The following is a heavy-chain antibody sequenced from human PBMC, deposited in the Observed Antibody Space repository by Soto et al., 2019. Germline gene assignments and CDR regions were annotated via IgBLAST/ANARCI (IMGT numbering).Heavy chain of an antibody. J-gene: IGHJ4*02. CDR3: AREQNYYYDTTGYYMGLFDS. CDR1: GFSVSRNY. Sequence: LRLSCAASGFSVSRNYMSWVRQAPGKGLEWVSLIYTGGGTYFADSVRGRFTISRDNSKNTLYLQMNNLRAEDTAVYYCAREQNYYYDTTGYYMGLFDSWGQGTQVTVSS. CDR2: IYTGGGT. D-gene: IGHD3-22*01. V-gene: IGHV3-53*01.